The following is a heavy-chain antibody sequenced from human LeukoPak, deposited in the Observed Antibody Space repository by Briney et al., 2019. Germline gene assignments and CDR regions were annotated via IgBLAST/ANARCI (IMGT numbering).Heavy chain of an antibody. CDR1: GFTFSSYG. CDR3: AKSDWFDP. CDR2: ISYDGSNK. J-gene: IGHJ5*02. Sequence: PGRSLRLSCVASGFTFSSYGMHWVRQAPGKGLEWVAVISYDGSNKYYADSVKGRFTISRDNSKNTLYLQMNSLRAEDTAVYYCAKSDWFDPWGQGTLVTVSS. V-gene: IGHV3-30*18.